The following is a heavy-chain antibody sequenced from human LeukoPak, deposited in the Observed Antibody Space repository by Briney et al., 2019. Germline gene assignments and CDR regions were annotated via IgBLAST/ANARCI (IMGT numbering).Heavy chain of an antibody. D-gene: IGHD2-15*01. CDR2: ISYNSGTI. Sequence: GGPLRLSCAASGFTFSSYSMNWVRQAPGKGLEWLSYISYNSGTISYADSVKGRFTVSRDDAANSLYLQMNSLRAEDTAVYYCARATWDSWGQGALVTVSS. V-gene: IGHV3-48*04. J-gene: IGHJ4*02. CDR1: GFTFSSYS. CDR3: ARATWDS.